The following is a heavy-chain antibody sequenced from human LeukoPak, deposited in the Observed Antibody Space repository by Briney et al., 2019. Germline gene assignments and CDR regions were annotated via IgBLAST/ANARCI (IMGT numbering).Heavy chain of an antibody. CDR1: GFTFSSYG. J-gene: IGHJ4*02. CDR3: AKDRGSGYLDY. Sequence: GSLELSCTASGFTFSSYGMHWGRQAPGKGLGGVAVISNDGSNKFYADSVKGRFTISRDNSKNTLYLQMNSLRAEDTAVYYCAKDRGSGYLDYWGQGTLVTVSS. D-gene: IGHD6-19*01. V-gene: IGHV3-30*18. CDR2: ISNDGSNK.